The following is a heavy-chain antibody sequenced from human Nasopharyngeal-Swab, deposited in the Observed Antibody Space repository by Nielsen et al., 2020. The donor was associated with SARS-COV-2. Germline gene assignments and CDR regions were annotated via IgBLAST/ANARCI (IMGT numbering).Heavy chain of an antibody. CDR2: IIPIFGTA. CDR1: GGTFSSYA. CDR3: ARGSVYYYYGMDV. Sequence: SVKVSCKASGGTFSSYAISWVRQAPGQGLEWMGGIIPIFGTANYAQKFQGRVTITADESTSPAYMELSSLRSEDTAVYYCARGSVYYYYGMDVWGQGTTVTVSS. V-gene: IGHV1-69*13. J-gene: IGHJ6*02.